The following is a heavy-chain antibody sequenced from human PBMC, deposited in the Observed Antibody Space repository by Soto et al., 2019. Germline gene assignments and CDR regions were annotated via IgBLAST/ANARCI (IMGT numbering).Heavy chain of an antibody. D-gene: IGHD3-10*01. CDR1: GFTFSTYG. Sequence: GGSLRLSCAASGFTFSTYGMQWVRQAPGKGLEWVAVISYDGYLKYYVHAVKGRFTVARDNSKNTLFLEMNSLRVEDTAVYFCAKDFKVSGSHYGTLNYYYGMDVWGQGTTVTVSS. CDR3: AKDFKVSGSHYGTLNYYYGMDV. CDR2: ISYDGYLK. V-gene: IGHV3-30*18. J-gene: IGHJ6*02.